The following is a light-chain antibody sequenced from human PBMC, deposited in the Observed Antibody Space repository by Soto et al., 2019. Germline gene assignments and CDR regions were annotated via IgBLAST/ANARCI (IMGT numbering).Light chain of an antibody. J-gene: IGKJ1*01. V-gene: IGKV1-5*01. CDR3: QQYNSW. CDR1: QSISSW. CDR2: DAS. Sequence: DIQMTQSPSTLSASVGDRVTITCRASQSISSWLAWYQQKPGKAPKLLIYDASSLESGVPSRFSGSGSGTEFTLTISSLQPDDFATYYCQQYNSWFAQGTKVDIK.